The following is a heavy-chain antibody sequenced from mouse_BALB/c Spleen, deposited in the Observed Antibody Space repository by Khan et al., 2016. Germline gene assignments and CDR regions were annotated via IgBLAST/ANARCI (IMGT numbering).Heavy chain of an antibody. Sequence: EVKLLESGGGLVQPGGSLKLSCAASGFDFSRYWMSWARQAPGKGLEWIGEINSDSSTINYTPSLKDKFIISRDNAKNTLYLQMSKVRSEDTALYYCASTFWYFDVWGAGTTVTVSS. V-gene: IGHV4-1*02. CDR3: ASTFWYFDV. CDR1: GFDFSRYW. J-gene: IGHJ1*01. CDR2: INSDSSTI.